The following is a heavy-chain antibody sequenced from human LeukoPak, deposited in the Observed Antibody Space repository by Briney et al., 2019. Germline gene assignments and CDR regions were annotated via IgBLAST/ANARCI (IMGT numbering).Heavy chain of an antibody. CDR3: ARDVRYASGWSTPES. V-gene: IGHV4-4*07. J-gene: IGHJ5*02. CDR2: IYSSGSA. Sequence: SETLSLTCTVSGGSIINHYWSWIRQPAGKGLQWIGRIYSSGSANYSPSLKSRVSMSIDTSNNHFSLNLTSVTAADTALYFCARDVRYASGWSTPESWGQGTLVTVSS. D-gene: IGHD6-19*01. CDR1: GGSIINHY.